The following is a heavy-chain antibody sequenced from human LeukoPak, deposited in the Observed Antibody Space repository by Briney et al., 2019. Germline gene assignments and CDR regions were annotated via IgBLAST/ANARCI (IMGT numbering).Heavy chain of an antibody. CDR2: IRYDGSNK. V-gene: IGHV3-30*02. Sequence: GGSLRLSCAASGFTFSSYGMHWVRQAPGKGLEWVAFIRYDGSNKYYADSVKGRFTISRDNAKNSLYLQMNSLRAEDTALYYCAKGGTAMVRGGFDYWGQGTLVTVSS. D-gene: IGHD3-10*01. CDR1: GFTFSSYG. CDR3: AKGGTAMVRGGFDY. J-gene: IGHJ4*02.